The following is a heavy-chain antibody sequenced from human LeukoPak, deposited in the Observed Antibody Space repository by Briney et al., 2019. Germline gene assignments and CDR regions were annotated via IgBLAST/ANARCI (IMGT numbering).Heavy chain of an antibody. CDR2: ISYDGSNK. V-gene: IGHV3-30-3*01. D-gene: IGHD4-11*01. CDR3: ATTQSSLYYYYYYMDV. Sequence: GGSLRLSCAASGFTFSKYDMHWVRQAPGKGLEWVAVISYDGSNKYYADSVKGRFTISRDNSRNTLYLQMNSLRAEDTAVYYCATTQSSLYYYYYYMDVWGKGTTVTVSS. J-gene: IGHJ6*03. CDR1: GFTFSKYD.